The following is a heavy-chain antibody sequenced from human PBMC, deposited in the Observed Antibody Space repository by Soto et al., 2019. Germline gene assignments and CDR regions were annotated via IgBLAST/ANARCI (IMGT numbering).Heavy chain of an antibody. CDR2: INHSGST. CDR3: ARARIVVVPAAIPTRYYYYYYGMDV. D-gene: IGHD2-2*01. Sequence: PSETLSLTCAVYGGSFSGYYWSWIRQPPGKGLEWIGEINHSGSTNYNPSLKSRVTISVDTSKNQFSLKLSSVTAADTAVYYCARARIVVVPAAIPTRYYYYYYGMDVWGQGTTVTVSS. V-gene: IGHV4-34*01. J-gene: IGHJ6*02. CDR1: GGSFSGYY.